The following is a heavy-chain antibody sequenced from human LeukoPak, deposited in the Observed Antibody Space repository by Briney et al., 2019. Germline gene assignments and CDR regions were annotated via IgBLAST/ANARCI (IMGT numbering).Heavy chain of an antibody. D-gene: IGHD3-10*01. J-gene: IGHJ4*02. CDR3: AKVPITMVRGLFDY. Sequence: GGSLRLSCAASGFTFSSYAMHWVRQAPGKGLEWVAIISYDGSDKYYADTVKGRLTISRDNSKSTLYLQMISLRTEDTAVYYCAKVPITMVRGLFDYWGQGTLVTVSS. CDR2: ISYDGSDK. CDR1: GFTFSSYA. V-gene: IGHV3-30-3*01.